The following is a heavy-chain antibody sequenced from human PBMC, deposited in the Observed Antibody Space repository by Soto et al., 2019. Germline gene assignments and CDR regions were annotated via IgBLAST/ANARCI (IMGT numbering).Heavy chain of an antibody. D-gene: IGHD6-13*01. CDR1: GDTLFTNGVA. Sequence: QVQLQQSGPGLVKPSQTLSLTCAISGDTLFTNGVAWNWIRLSPSRGLEWLGRTIYRSGWSNVYVTSLQGRITIDPDTSKNQFSLQLTSVTPEDTAVYFCARGRHSTFDFWGQGTVVTVSS. V-gene: IGHV6-1*01. CDR2: TIYRSGWSN. J-gene: IGHJ3*01. CDR3: ARGRHSTFDF.